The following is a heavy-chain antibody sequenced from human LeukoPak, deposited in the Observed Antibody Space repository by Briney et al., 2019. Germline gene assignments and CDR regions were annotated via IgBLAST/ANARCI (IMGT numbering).Heavy chain of an antibody. D-gene: IGHD3-9*01. CDR2: INPSGGST. Sequence: GASVKVSCKASGYTFTSYYMHWVRQAPGQGLEWMGIINPSGGSTSCAQKFQGRVTMTRDMSTSTVYMELSSLRSEDTAVYYCAREDDRTLEFDPWGQGTLVTVSS. CDR3: AREDDRTLEFDP. J-gene: IGHJ5*02. V-gene: IGHV1-46*01. CDR1: GYTFTSYY.